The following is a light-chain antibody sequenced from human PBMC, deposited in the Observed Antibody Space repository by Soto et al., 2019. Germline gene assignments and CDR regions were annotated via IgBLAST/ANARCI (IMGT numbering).Light chain of an antibody. CDR2: GAS. CDR3: QQYNNWWT. V-gene: IGKV3-15*01. J-gene: IGKJ1*01. Sequence: EIVMTQSPATLSVSPGERATLSCRASQSVSSNLAWYQQKPGQAPRLPIYGASTRATGIPARFSGSGSGTEFTLTISSLQSEDFAVYYSQQYNNWWTFGQGTKVEIK. CDR1: QSVSSN.